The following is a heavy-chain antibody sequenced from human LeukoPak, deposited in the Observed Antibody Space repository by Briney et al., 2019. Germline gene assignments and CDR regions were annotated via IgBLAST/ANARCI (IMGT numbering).Heavy chain of an antibody. V-gene: IGHV3-21*01. CDR2: ISSSSSYI. Sequence: GGSLRLSCAASGFTFSSYSMNWVRQAPGKGLEWVSSISSSSSYIYYADSVKGRFTISSDNAKNSLYLQMNSLRAEDAAVYYCARSSGQLPNGLFFDSWGQGTLVTVSS. CDR1: GFTFSSYS. CDR3: ARSSGQLPNGLFFDS. J-gene: IGHJ4*02. D-gene: IGHD2-2*01.